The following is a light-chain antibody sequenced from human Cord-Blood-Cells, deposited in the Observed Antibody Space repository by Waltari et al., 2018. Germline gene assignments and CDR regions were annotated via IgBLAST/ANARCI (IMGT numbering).Light chain of an antibody. CDR3: SSYAGSNNLV. V-gene: IGLV2-8*01. J-gene: IGLJ2*01. Sequence: QSALTQPPSASGSPGQSVTISCTGTSSDVGGYNYVSWYQQHPGKAPKLMIYEVSKRPSGGPDRFAGSNAGNTASLTVSGRQAEDEADYYCSSYAGSNNLVFGGGTKLTVL. CDR1: SSDVGGYNY. CDR2: EVS.